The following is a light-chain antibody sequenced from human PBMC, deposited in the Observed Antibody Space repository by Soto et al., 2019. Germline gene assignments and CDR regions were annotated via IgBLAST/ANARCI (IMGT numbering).Light chain of an antibody. V-gene: IGLV2-8*01. Sequence: QSALTQTPSASGSPGQSVTISCTGSNTDIGGHKYVSWYQHHPGKAPKLIIYEVRERPSGVPDRFSGSKSGNAASLTVSGLQADDEATYYCSSYTGTNNFVLFGGGTKLTVL. CDR1: NTDIGGHKY. CDR3: SSYTGTNNFVL. CDR2: EVR. J-gene: IGLJ2*01.